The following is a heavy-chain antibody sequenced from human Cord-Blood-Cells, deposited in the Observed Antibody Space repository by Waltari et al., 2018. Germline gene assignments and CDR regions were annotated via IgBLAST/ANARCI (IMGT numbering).Heavy chain of an antibody. CDR2: IYYSGST. CDR3: ARSTNY. J-gene: IGHJ4*02. Sequence: QLQLQESGPGLVTPPETLSHTCTVSGGSISSSSYYWGWICQPPWKGLEWIGSIYYSGSTYYDPYLKSRVTISVDPSKYQFSLKLSSVTAADTAVYYCARSTNYWGQGTLVTVSS. CDR1: GGSISSSSYY. V-gene: IGHV4-39*01.